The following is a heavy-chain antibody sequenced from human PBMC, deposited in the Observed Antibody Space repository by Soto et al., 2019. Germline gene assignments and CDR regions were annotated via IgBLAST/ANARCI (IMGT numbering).Heavy chain of an antibody. D-gene: IGHD3-10*01. V-gene: IGHV1-69*01. CDR3: ARGRGALIWFGEAWD. CDR2: IIPILNMA. CDR1: GGTFTTFA. Sequence: QVHLVQSGAEVRKPGSSVKVSCQASGGTFTTFAISWVRQAPGQGLEWMGGIIPILNMANYAQNFRDRATITADESTSTAYMELSSLRLDDTAMYYCARGRGALIWFGEAWDWGQGTLVTVSA. J-gene: IGHJ4*02.